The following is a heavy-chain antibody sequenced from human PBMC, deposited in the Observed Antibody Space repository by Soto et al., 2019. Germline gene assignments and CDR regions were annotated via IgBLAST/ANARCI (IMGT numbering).Heavy chain of an antibody. Sequence: SETLSLTCTVSGGSISSGGYYWSWIRQHPGKGLEWIGYIYYSGSTYYNPSLKSRVTISVDTSKNQFSLKLSSVTAADTAVYYCAREFMVGGWPDAFDIWGQGTMVTVSS. CDR2: IYYSGST. D-gene: IGHD6-19*01. V-gene: IGHV4-31*03. CDR3: AREFMVGGWPDAFDI. CDR1: GGSISSGGYY. J-gene: IGHJ3*02.